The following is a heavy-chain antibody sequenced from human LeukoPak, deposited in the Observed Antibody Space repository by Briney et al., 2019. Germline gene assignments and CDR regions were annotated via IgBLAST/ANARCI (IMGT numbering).Heavy chain of an antibody. J-gene: IGHJ2*01. CDR3: ARSPGVLMVYATPTLSWYFDL. D-gene: IGHD2-8*01. CDR1: GGTFSSYA. V-gene: IGHV1-69*04. Sequence: GASVKVSCKASGGTFSSYAISWVRQAPGHGLEWMGRIIPILGIANYAQKFQGRVTITTDESTSTAYMELSSLRSEDTAVYYCARSPGVLMVYATPTLSWYFDLWGRGTLVTVSS. CDR2: IIPILGIA.